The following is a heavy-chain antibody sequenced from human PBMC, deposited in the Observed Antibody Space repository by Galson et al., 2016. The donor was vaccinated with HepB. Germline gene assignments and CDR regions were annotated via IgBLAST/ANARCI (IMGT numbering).Heavy chain of an antibody. CDR3: AKGSRAVGVTPLDF. D-gene: IGHD1-26*01. V-gene: IGHV3-23*01. J-gene: IGHJ4*02. CDR2: ISGSGGST. Sequence: SLRLSCATSGFTFSSHWMSWVRQAPGKGLEWVSGISGSGGSTSYADSVKGRFTISRDNSKNTVSLQMNSLRVEDTATYYCAKGSRAVGVTPLDFWGQGTLVTVSS. CDR1: GFTFSSHW.